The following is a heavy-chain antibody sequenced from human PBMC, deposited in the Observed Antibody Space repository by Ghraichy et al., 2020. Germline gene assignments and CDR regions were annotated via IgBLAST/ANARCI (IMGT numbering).Heavy chain of an antibody. CDR1: EYTITTKTGFTFTSRL. CDR3: TTGYTGGEDY. V-gene: IGHV3-15*01. CDR2: IKSKADGGTA. J-gene: IGHJ4*01. D-gene: IGHD5-12*01. Sequence: GGSLRLSCTASEYTITTKTGFTFTSRLMSWLRQAPGKGLEWVGRIKSKADGGTADYAAPVKGRFTLSRDDSVNTLYLQMNSLKTEDTAVYYFTTGYTGGEDYWGHGSLVTVSS.